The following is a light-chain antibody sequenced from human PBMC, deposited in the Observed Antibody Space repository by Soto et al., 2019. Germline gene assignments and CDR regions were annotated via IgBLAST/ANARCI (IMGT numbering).Light chain of an antibody. CDR3: SSYAGSNNFV. Sequence: QSVLTQPSSASGSPGQSVTISCTVTSSDVGGYNYVSWYQQHPGKAPKLMIYEVSERPSGVPDRFSGSKSSNTASLTVSGLQAEDEADYYCSSYAGSNNFVFGTGTKVTVL. CDR2: EVS. CDR1: SSDVGGYNY. V-gene: IGLV2-8*01. J-gene: IGLJ1*01.